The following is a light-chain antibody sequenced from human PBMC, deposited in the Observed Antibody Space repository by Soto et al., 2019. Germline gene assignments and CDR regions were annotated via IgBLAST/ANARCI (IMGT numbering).Light chain of an antibody. Sequence: EIVLTQSPATLSLSPGERAILSCRASESIRTFLAWYQQKPGQAPRLLIYGASSRATGIPARFSGSGSGADFALTISSLEPEDFAVYYCQQRGTFGGGTKVEIK. CDR3: QQRGT. CDR1: ESIRTF. J-gene: IGKJ4*01. V-gene: IGKV3-11*01. CDR2: GAS.